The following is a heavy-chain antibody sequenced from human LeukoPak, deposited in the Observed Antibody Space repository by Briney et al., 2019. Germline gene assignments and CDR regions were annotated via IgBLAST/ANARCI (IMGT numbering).Heavy chain of an antibody. CDR1: GYTFTGYY. CDR3: ARQDIVVVPAASWYYYGMDV. V-gene: IGHV1-2*06. J-gene: IGHJ6*02. CDR2: TNPNSGGT. Sequence: GASVKVSCKASGYTFTGYYMHWVRQAPGQGLEWMGRTNPNSGGTNYAQKFQGRVTMTRDTSISTAYMELSRLRSDDTAVYYCARQDIVVVPAASWYYYGMDVWGQGTTVTVSS. D-gene: IGHD2-2*01.